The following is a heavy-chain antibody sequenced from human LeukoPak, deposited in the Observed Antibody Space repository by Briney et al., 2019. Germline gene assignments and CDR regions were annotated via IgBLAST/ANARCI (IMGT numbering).Heavy chain of an antibody. V-gene: IGHV1-18*01. CDR3: ARLPSAMALSFNYYYYGMDV. Sequence: ASVKVSCKASGYTFTSYGISWVRQAPGQGLEWMGWISAYNGNINYAQKLQGRVTMTTDTSTSTAYMEPRTLRSDDTAVYYCARLPSAMALSFNYYYYGMDVWGQGTTVTVSS. CDR2: ISAYNGNI. CDR1: GYTFTSYG. D-gene: IGHD5-18*01. J-gene: IGHJ6*02.